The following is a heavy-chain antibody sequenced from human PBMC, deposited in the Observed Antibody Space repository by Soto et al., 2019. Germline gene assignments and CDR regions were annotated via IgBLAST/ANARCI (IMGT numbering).Heavy chain of an antibody. D-gene: IGHD3-22*01. J-gene: IGHJ4*02. CDR3: ARDHTDSSGTDY. Sequence: PSETLSLTCSVSGGSINSDDHYWTWIRQPPGKGLEWIGSIYYSGTTNYNPSLKSRITVSIDTSKNQFSLNLTSVTAADTAVYYCARDHTDSSGTDYWGQGTLVTVSS. V-gene: IGHV4-30-4*01. CDR2: IYYSGTT. CDR1: GGSINSDDHY.